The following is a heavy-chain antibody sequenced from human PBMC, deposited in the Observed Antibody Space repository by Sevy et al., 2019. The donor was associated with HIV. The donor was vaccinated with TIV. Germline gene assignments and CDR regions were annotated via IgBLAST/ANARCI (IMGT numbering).Heavy chain of an antibody. V-gene: IGHV1-18*01. Sequence: ASVKVSCKASGYTFSSYRITWVRQAPGQGPEWIGWISALNGDTNYAQKLQGRVTMTADTSTSTVYMDLRSLRSDDTAVYYCARAYCSGGRCYSLACWGQGTLVTVSS. D-gene: IGHD2-15*01. CDR2: ISALNGDT. CDR1: GYTFSSYR. CDR3: ARAYCSGGRCYSLAC. J-gene: IGHJ4*02.